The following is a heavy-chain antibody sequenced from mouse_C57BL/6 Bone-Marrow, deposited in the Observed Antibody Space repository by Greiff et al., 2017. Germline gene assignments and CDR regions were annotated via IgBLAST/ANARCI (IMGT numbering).Heavy chain of an antibody. D-gene: IGHD2-3*01. CDR3: AYYDGYYEAMDY. CDR1: GYSFTGYY. J-gene: IGHJ4*01. V-gene: IGHV1-42*01. CDR2: INPSTGGT. Sequence: EVQLQQSGPELVKPGASVKISCKASGYSFTGYYMNWVKQSPEKSLEWIGEINPSTGGTTYNQKFKAKATLTVDKSSSTAYMQLKSLTSEDSAVYYCAYYDGYYEAMDYWGQGTSVTVSS.